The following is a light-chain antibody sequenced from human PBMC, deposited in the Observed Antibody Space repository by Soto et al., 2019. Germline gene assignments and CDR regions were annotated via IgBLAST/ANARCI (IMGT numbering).Light chain of an antibody. CDR1: SSDIGRYNF. V-gene: IGLV2-14*01. J-gene: IGLJ1*01. CDR2: EAT. Sequence: QSVLTQPASMSGSPGQSITISCTGTSSDIGRYNFVSWYQHHPGKAPKLIIYEATKRPSGVSYRFSGSKSGNTASLTISGLQAEDEADYYCTSYTITSPYVFGIGTKVT. CDR3: TSYTITSPYV.